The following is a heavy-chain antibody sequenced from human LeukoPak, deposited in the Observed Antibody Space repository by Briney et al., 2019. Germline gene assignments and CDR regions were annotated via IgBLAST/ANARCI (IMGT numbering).Heavy chain of an antibody. CDR1: GGSISSGGYY. Sequence: SETLSLTCTVSGGSISSGGYYWSWIRQLPGKALEWIGFITDSGNTYYNPSLQSRLAISVDTSKTHFFLKLRSVAAADTAIYYCARHGSDWAFDFWGQGTLVTVSS. V-gene: IGHV4-61*03. CDR2: ITDSGNT. J-gene: IGHJ4*02. D-gene: IGHD6-19*01. CDR3: ARHGSDWAFDF.